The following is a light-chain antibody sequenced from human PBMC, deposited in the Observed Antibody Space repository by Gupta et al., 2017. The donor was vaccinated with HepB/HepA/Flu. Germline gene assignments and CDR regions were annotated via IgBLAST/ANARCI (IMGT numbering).Light chain of an antibody. Sequence: SYALTQPPSVSVAPGKTARITCGGDNIGSKNVHWYQQKPGQAPVLVIYYNSDRPSGIPARFFGSNSGNTATLTITRVEAGDEADYYCQVWDSSSDRLYVFGTGTKVTVL. J-gene: IGLJ1*01. CDR3: QVWDSSSDRLYV. V-gene: IGLV3-21*04. CDR2: YNS. CDR1: NIGSKN.